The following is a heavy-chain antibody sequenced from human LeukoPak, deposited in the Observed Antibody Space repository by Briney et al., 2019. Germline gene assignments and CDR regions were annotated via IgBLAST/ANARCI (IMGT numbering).Heavy chain of an antibody. CDR1: GGSTSSYY. CDR2: FHYSGST. D-gene: IGHD4-23*01. V-gene: IGHV4-59*01. CDR3: ARAFYGGNIDY. J-gene: IGHJ4*02. Sequence: SETLSLTCTVSGGSTSSYYWSWSRRPPGKGLEWIGYFHYSGSTNYNPSLKSRVTISVDTSKNLFSLKLSSVTAADTAVYYCARAFYGGNIDYWGQGTLVTVSS.